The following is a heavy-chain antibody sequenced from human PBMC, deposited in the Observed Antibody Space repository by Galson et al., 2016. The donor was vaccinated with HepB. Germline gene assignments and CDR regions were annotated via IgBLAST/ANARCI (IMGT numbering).Heavy chain of an antibody. J-gene: IGHJ4*02. V-gene: IGHV3-23*01. CDR3: ARMCSGGSCYSY. Sequence: SLRLSCAASGFTFSSYAMSWVRQAPGKGLEWVSAISGSGGSTYYADSVKGRFTISRDNAKNSLYLQMNSLRAEDTAVYYCARMCSGGSCYSYWGQGTLVTVSS. D-gene: IGHD2-15*01. CDR1: GFTFSSYA. CDR2: ISGSGGST.